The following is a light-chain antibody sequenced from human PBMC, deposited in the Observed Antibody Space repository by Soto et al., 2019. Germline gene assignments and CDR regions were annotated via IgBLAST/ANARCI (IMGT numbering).Light chain of an antibody. CDR3: QAWDSSTVV. CDR1: KLGDKY. V-gene: IGLV3-1*01. CDR2: QDT. J-gene: IGLJ2*01. Sequence: SYELTQPPLVSVSPGQTASITCSGDKLGDKYACWYQQKPGQSPVLVISQDTKRPSGIPERFSGSNSGNTATLTISGTQAMDEADYYCQAWDSSTVVFGGGTQLTVL.